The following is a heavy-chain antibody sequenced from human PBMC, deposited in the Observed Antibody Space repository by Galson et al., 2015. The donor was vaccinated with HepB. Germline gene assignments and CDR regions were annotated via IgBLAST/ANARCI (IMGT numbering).Heavy chain of an antibody. J-gene: IGHJ4*02. D-gene: IGHD3-3*01. V-gene: IGHV3-66*01. Sequence: SLRLYCAASAFNVSSHYMSWVRQAPGEGLEWVSVIYSGGSTYYADSVKGRFTISRDNSKNTLYLQMNSLRAEDMAVYYCTRFLEWLGYFDYWGQGTLVTVSS. CDR2: IYSGGST. CDR3: TRFLEWLGYFDY. CDR1: AFNVSSHY.